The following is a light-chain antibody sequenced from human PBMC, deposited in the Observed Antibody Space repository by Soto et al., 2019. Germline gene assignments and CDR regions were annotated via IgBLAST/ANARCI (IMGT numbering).Light chain of an antibody. CDR1: QSVCSSC. CDR3: QQYNNWPLT. V-gene: IGKV3-20*01. J-gene: IGKJ4*01. Sequence: EIVLTQSPGTLSLSPGERATLSCRASQSVCSSCLAWFQQKPGQAPRLLIYGTSSRATGTPDRFTGSGSGTEFTLTISSLQSEDFAAYYCQQYNNWPLTFGGGTKVDIK. CDR2: GTS.